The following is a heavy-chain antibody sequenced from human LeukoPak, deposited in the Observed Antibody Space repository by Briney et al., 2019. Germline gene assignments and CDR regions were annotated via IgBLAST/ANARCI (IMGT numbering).Heavy chain of an antibody. CDR2: IYYSGST. CDR1: GGSISSYY. CDR3: ARVQIYGDDAFDI. Sequence: SETLSLTCTVSGGSISSYYWSWIRQPPGKGLEWIGCIYYSGSTNYNPSLKSRVTISVDTSKNQFSLKLSSVTAADTAVYYCARVQIYGDDAFDIWGQGTMVTVSS. V-gene: IGHV4-59*01. D-gene: IGHD4-17*01. J-gene: IGHJ3*02.